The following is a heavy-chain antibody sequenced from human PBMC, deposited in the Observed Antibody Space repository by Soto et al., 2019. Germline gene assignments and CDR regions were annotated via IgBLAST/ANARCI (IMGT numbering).Heavy chain of an antibody. Sequence: QITLKESGPTLLKPTQTLTLTCTFSGFSLRSLGMAVGWIRQPPGRALEWVALIYWDDEERYSPSLQSRLTITKDTSKNQVVLXMTTMDPVDTATYYCARRYDSSFDFWGQGIPVTVSS. J-gene: IGHJ4*02. CDR3: ARRYDSSFDF. D-gene: IGHD6-6*01. CDR2: IYWDDEE. CDR1: GFSLRSLGMA. V-gene: IGHV2-5*02.